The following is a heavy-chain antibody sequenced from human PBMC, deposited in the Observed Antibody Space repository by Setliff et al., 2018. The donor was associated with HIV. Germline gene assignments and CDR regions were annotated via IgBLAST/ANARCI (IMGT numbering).Heavy chain of an antibody. CDR2: IGTLSDT. CDR3: ARAGRRHYYGSGSYAVFDY. V-gene: IGHV3-13*01. D-gene: IGHD3-10*01. CDR1: GFTFRSFD. Sequence: QPGGSLRLSCAASGFTFRSFDMHWVRQAPGKGLEWVSCIGTLSDTYYPNSVKGRFTTSRDNAKNSLYLQMNGLRAGDTAVYFCARAGRRHYYGSGSYAVFDYWGQGIVVTVSS. J-gene: IGHJ4*02.